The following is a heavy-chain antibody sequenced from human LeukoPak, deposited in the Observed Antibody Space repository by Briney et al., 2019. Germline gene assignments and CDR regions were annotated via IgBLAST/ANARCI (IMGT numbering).Heavy chain of an antibody. D-gene: IGHD6-13*01. CDR2: IYYSGST. CDR1: GGSISSSSYY. CDR3: ARHLGGAAATNWFDP. Sequence: SETLSLTCTVSGGSISSSSYYWGWIRQPPGKGLEWIGSIYYSGSTYYNPSLKSRVTISVDTSKNQFSLKLSSVTAADTAVYYCARHLGGAAATNWFDPWGQGTLVTVSS. V-gene: IGHV4-39*01. J-gene: IGHJ5*02.